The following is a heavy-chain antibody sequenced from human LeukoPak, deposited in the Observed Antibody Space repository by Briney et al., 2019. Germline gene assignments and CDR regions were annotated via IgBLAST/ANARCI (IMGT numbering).Heavy chain of an antibody. CDR1: GFTFSSYS. V-gene: IGHV3-21*01. D-gene: IGHD3-3*01. CDR2: ISSSSSYI. CDR3: ARDRTIFGVVDY. Sequence: PGGSLRLSCAASGFTFSSYSMNWVRQAPGKGLEWVSSISSSSSYIYYADSVKGRFTISRDNAKNSLYLQMNSLRAEDTAVYYCARDRTIFGVVDYWGQGTLVTVSS. J-gene: IGHJ4*02.